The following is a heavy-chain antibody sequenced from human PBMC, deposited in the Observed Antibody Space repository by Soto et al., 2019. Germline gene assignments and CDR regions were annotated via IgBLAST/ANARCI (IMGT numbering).Heavy chain of an antibody. CDR2: ISRSSGHI. Sequence: EVHLVESGGGLVKPGGSLRLSCAVSGFTFSSCTMNWVRQAPGKGLEWVSSISRSSGHIYYADSVKGRFTISRDNAKKSLFPQMNSLIGEDTAVYYCSGCSGGACHKHYGMDIWGHVTTVTVSS. CDR3: SGCSGGACHKHYGMDI. V-gene: IGHV3-21*01. J-gene: IGHJ6*02. CDR1: GFTFSSCT. D-gene: IGHD2-15*01.